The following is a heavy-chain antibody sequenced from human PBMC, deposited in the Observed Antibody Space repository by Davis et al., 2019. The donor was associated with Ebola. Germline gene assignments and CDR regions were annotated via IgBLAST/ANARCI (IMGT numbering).Heavy chain of an antibody. CDR3: ARAVPATQNLDY. CDR2: INPNTGGT. D-gene: IGHD2-15*01. V-gene: IGHV1-2*02. Sequence: AASVNVSCKASGYTFTAYFMHWVRRAPGQGLEWMGLINPNTGGTQSAQKFQGRVTMTRATSMTTAYLELNSLRSDDTAVYYCARAVPATQNLDYWGQGTLVTVSS. J-gene: IGHJ4*02. CDR1: GYTFTAYF.